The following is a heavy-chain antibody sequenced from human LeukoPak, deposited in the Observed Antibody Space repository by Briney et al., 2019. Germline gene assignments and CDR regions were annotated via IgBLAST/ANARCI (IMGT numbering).Heavy chain of an antibody. Sequence: PPETLSLTCTVSGGSISSSSYYWGWIRQPPGKGLEWIGNMYYSGSTYYNLSLKTRVTISVATSKNQFSLKLSSVTAADTAVYYCARWADYGDQGSYFDYWGQGTLVTVSS. J-gene: IGHJ4*02. V-gene: IGHV4-39*01. CDR2: MYYSGST. CDR3: ARWADYGDQGSYFDY. CDR1: GGSISSSSYY. D-gene: IGHD4-17*01.